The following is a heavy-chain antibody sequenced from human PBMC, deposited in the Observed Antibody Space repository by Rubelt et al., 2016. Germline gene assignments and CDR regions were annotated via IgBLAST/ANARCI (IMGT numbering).Heavy chain of an antibody. CDR3: ARGRSKFDY. V-gene: IGHV3-30*04. CDR2: ISSDGSNK. CDR1: GFTFTNYA. D-gene: IGHD1-26*01. Sequence: QVQLVESGGGVVQPGRSLRLSCATSGFTFTNYAILWVRQAPGKGLEWVAVISSDGSNKYYADSVRGRFTISRDNSKNTLYLQMNGLRREDTAVYYCARGRSKFDYWGQGTLVIVSS. J-gene: IGHJ4*02.